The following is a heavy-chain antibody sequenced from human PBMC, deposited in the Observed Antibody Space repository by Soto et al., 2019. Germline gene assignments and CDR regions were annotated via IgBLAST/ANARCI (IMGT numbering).Heavy chain of an antibody. CDR3: ARDVAPGNTDGGGGMDV. Sequence: QVQLVQSGAEVKKPGSSVKVSCKASGGTFSSYAISWVRQAPGQGLEWMGGIIPIFGTANYAQKFQGRVTITADESTSTAYMELSSLRSEDTAVYYCARDVAPGNTDGGGGMDVWGQGTTVTVSS. V-gene: IGHV1-69*12. CDR1: GGTFSSYA. J-gene: IGHJ6*02. D-gene: IGHD1-7*01. CDR2: IIPIFGTA.